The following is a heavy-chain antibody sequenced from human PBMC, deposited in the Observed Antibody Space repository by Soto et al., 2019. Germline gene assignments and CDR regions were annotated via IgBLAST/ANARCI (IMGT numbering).Heavy chain of an antibody. CDR3: AKDCSGGSCPGNYFDY. CDR1: GGTLNSYT. Sequence: SVKVTCKDSGGTLNSYTISWVRQAPGQRLEWMGRIIPILGIANYAQKFQGRVTITADKSTSTAYMELSSLGSEDTAVYCCAKDCSGGSCPGNYFDYWGQGTLVPVSS. D-gene: IGHD2-15*01. CDR2: IIPILGIA. V-gene: IGHV1-69*02. J-gene: IGHJ4*02.